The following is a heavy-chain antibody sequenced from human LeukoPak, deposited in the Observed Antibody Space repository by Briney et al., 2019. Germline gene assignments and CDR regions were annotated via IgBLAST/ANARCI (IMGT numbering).Heavy chain of an antibody. V-gene: IGHV3-53*01. CDR3: AKDSDFWSGLAY. CDR1: GFTVSSNY. Sequence: GGSLRLSCAASGFTVSSNYMSWVRQAPGKGLEWVSVIYSGGSTYYADSVKGRFTISRDNSKNTLYLQMNSLRAEDTAVYYCAKDSDFWSGLAYWGQGTLVTVSS. D-gene: IGHD3-3*01. CDR2: IYSGGST. J-gene: IGHJ4*02.